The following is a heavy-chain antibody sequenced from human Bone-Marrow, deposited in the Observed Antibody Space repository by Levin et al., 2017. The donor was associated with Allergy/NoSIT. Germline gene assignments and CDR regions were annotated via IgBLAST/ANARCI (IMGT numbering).Heavy chain of an antibody. CDR3: ARDRTNGILTNYGMDV. Sequence: GESLKISCAASGFNFSIYGMNWVRQAPGKGLEWVSSISSSSSNIYHADSLKGRFTISRDNAKNSLYLQMKSLRAEDTAVYYCARDRTNGILTNYGMDVWGQGTTVTVSS. CDR1: GFNFSIYG. D-gene: IGHD3-9*01. J-gene: IGHJ6*02. V-gene: IGHV3-21*04. CDR2: ISSSSSNI.